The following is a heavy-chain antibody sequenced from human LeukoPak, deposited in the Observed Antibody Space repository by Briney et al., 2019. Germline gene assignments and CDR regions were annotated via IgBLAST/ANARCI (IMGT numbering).Heavy chain of an antibody. CDR1: GFTFSSYA. Sequence: GGSLRLSCAASGFTFSSYAMSWVRQAPGKGLEWVSGISGSGGSTYYADSVKGRFTISRDNSKNTLYLQMNSLRAEDTAVYYCAKDPSNRNCYYYYYMDVWGKGTTVTVSS. CDR3: AKDPSNRNCYYYYYMDV. V-gene: IGHV3-23*01. D-gene: IGHD4-11*01. J-gene: IGHJ6*03. CDR2: ISGSGGST.